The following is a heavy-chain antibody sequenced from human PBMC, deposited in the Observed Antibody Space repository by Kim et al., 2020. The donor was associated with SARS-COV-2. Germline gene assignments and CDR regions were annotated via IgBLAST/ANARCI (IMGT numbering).Heavy chain of an antibody. CDR2: ISAYNGNT. V-gene: IGHV1-18*01. CDR1: GYTFTSYG. CDR3: ARVVAAAGETYYYYGMDV. D-gene: IGHD6-13*01. J-gene: IGHJ6*02. Sequence: ASVKVSCKASGYTFTSYGISWVRQAPGQGLEWMGWISAYNGNTNYAQKLQGRVTMTTDTSTSTAYMELRSLRSDDTAVYYCARVVAAAGETYYYYGMDVWGQGTTVTVSS.